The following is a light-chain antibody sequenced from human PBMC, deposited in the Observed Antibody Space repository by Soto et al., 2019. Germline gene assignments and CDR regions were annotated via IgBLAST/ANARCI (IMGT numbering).Light chain of an antibody. J-gene: IGLJ2*01. CDR3: SSYTTSSTLV. CDR1: TSDVGGYNY. V-gene: IGLV2-14*01. CDR2: EVS. Sequence: QSALTQPASVSGSPGQSITMSCTGTTSDVGGYNYVSWYQQQPGKAPKLMIYEVSNRPSGVSNRFSGSKSGNTASLTISGLQAEDEADYYCSSYTTSSTLVFGGGTKLTVL.